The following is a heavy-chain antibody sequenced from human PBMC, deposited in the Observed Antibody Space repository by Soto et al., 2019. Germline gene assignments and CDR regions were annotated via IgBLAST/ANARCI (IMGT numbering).Heavy chain of an antibody. CDR2: FDLENGET. J-gene: IGHJ4*02. V-gene: IGHV1-24*01. CDR1: GYTLTELS. CDR3: ALYVRRSNQSDH. D-gene: IGHD2-2*02. Sequence: ASVKVSCKVSGYTLTELSIHWVRQAPGGGLEWMGGFDLENGETIYAQRFQGRVTMTEESSADTPYMELSSLRSEHTAVYYCALYVRRSNQSDHWGQRTMVTV.